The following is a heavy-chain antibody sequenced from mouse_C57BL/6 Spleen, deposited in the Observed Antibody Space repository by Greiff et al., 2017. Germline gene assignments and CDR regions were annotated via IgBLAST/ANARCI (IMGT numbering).Heavy chain of an antibody. V-gene: IGHV2-6-1*01. J-gene: IGHJ4*01. Sequence: QVQLKESGPGLVAPSQSLSITCTVSGFSLTSYGVHWVRQPPGKGLEWLVVIWSDGSTTYNSALKSRLSISKDNSKSQVFLKMNSLQTDDTAMYYCARHDYDGSSDDAMDGWGQGTSVTVSS. CDR2: IWSDGST. CDR1: GFSLTSYG. D-gene: IGHD1-1*01. CDR3: ARHDYDGSSDDAMDG.